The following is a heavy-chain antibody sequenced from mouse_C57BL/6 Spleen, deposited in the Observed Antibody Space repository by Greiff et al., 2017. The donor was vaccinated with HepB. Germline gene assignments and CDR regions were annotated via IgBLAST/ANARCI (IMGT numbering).Heavy chain of an antibody. J-gene: IGHJ2*01. D-gene: IGHD4-1*01. Sequence: VQLQQPGAELVMPGASVKLSCKASGYTFTSYWMHWVKQRPGQGLEWIGEIDPSDSYTNYNQTFKGKSTLTVDKSSSTAYMQLSSLTSEDSAVYYCARWNWNYYFDYWGQGTTLTVSS. V-gene: IGHV1-69*01. CDR1: GYTFTSYW. CDR3: ARWNWNYYFDY. CDR2: IDPSDSYT.